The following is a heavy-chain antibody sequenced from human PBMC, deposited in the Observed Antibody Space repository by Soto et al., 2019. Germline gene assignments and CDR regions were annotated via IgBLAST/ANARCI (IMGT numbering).Heavy chain of an antibody. D-gene: IGHD2-8*01. CDR2: INPKSGGT. J-gene: IGHJ6*02. V-gene: IGHV1-2*04. Sequence: ASVKVSCKASGYSFTDYHVHWVRQAPGQGLEWLGRINPKSGGTSTAQKFQGWVTMTRDTSINTAYMDLTRLRSDDTAVYYCARGHSTDCSNGVCSFFYNHEMDFWGQGTPITV. CDR1: GYSFTDYH. CDR3: ARGHSTDCSNGVCSFFYNHEMDF.